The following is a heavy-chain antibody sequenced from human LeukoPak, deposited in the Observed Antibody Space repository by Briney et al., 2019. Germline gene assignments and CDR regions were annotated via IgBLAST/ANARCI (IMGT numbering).Heavy chain of an antibody. CDR2: IRSKVYGGAT. V-gene: IGHV3-49*03. D-gene: IGHD3-22*01. CDR3: SRDDSYTSSGYFSDS. CDR1: GFTFGDYA. Sequence: GGSLRLSCTASGFTFGDYAVSWFRQAPGKGLEWVGFIRSKVYGGATDYAASVKGRFTISRDDSKNIAYLQMNSLQTEDTAVYSCSRDDSYTSSGYFSDSWGQGTLVAVSS. J-gene: IGHJ4*02.